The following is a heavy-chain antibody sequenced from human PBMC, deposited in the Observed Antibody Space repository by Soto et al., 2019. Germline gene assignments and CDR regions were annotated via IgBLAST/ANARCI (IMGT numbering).Heavy chain of an antibody. CDR3: ARGLRFLEWLTDEFDP. Sequence: ASVKVSCKASGYTFTSYGISWVRQAPGQGLEWMGWISAYNGNTNYAQKLQGRVTMTTDTSTSTAYMELRSLRSDDTAVYYCARGLRFLEWLTDEFDPWGQGTLVTVSS. D-gene: IGHD3-3*01. V-gene: IGHV1-18*01. J-gene: IGHJ5*02. CDR2: ISAYNGNT. CDR1: GYTFTSYG.